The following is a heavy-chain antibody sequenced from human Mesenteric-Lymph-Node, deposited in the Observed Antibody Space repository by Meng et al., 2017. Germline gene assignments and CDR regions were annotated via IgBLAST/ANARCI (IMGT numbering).Heavy chain of an antibody. V-gene: IGHV3-33*01. CDR3: ASGVGVVVAATPGFPWDV. CDR2: IWYDGSNK. J-gene: IGHJ6*02. D-gene: IGHD2-15*01. Sequence: GESLKISCAASGFTFSSYGMHWVRQAPGKGLEWVAVIWYDGSNKYYADSVKGRFTISRDNSKNKMYLQMNSLRAEDTAVYYCASGVGVVVAATPGFPWDVWGQGTMVTVSS. CDR1: GFTFSSYG.